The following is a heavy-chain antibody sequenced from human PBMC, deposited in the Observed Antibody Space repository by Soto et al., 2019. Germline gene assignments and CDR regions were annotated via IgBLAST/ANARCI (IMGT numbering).Heavy chain of an antibody. V-gene: IGHV4-59*01. D-gene: IGHD4-17*01. J-gene: IGHJ5*02. CDR3: ARGPSYGDYDRFDP. CDR2: IYYSGST. CDR1: GGSISSYY. Sequence: SETLSLTCTVSGGSISSYYWSWIRQPPGKGLEWIGYIYYSGSTNYNPSLKSRVTISVDTSKNQFSLKLSSVTAADTAVYYCARGPSYGDYDRFDPWGQGTLVTVSS.